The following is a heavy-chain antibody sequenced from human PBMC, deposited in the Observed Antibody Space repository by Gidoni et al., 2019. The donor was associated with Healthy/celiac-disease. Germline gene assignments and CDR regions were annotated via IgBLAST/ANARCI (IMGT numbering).Heavy chain of an antibody. CDR1: GASISSGGYS. CDR3: ARGGYGDPYYFDY. J-gene: IGHJ4*02. CDR2: IYYSGST. Sequence: QVQLQESGPGLVKPSQTLSLTCSVSGASISSGGYSWSWIRQPPGKGLEWIGYIYYSGSTYYNPSLKSRVTISVDTSKNQFSLKLSSVTAADTAVYYCARGGYGDPYYFDYWGQGTLVTVSS. D-gene: IGHD4-17*01. V-gene: IGHV4-30-4*07.